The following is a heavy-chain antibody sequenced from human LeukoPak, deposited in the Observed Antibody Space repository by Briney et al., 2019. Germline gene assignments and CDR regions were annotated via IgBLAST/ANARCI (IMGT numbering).Heavy chain of an antibody. CDR3: ARLTRHCTNGVCYVGY. CDR2: IYPGDSDT. V-gene: IGHV5-51*01. D-gene: IGHD2-8*01. J-gene: IGHJ4*02. CDR1: GYSFISYW. Sequence: GESLKISCKSSGYSFISYWIGWVRQMPGKGLEWMGIIYPGDSDTRYSPSFQGQVTISADKSITTAYLQWSSLKASDTAMYYCARLTRHCTNGVCYVGYWGQGTLVTVSS.